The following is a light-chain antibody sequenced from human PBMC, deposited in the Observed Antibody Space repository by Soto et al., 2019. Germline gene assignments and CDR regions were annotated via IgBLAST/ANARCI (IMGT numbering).Light chain of an antibody. Sequence: IVLTQSPDTLSLSPGARVTLSCRASKSVSSSYLAWYQQKNGQAPRLLIYRTSNRATGIPDRFSGSGYGTDFNLTISRLEPEDFAVYWCQQYDSSPRTFGQGTKVDIK. V-gene: IGKV3-20*01. CDR2: RTS. CDR1: KSVSSSY. CDR3: QQYDSSPRT. J-gene: IGKJ1*01.